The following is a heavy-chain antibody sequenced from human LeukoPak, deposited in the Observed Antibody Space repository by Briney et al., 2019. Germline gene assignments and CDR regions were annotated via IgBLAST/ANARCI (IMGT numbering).Heavy chain of an antibody. Sequence: GGSLRLSCVGSGFSFNNYAMTWDRQAPGKGLEWVSSISGNSDRTYYADSVKGRFTISRDNSKNTVTLQMNSLRAEDTAVYSCAKGHGDYVPAEYLQHWGQGTLVTVSS. D-gene: IGHD4-17*01. CDR2: ISGNSDRT. CDR3: AKGHGDYVPAEYLQH. CDR1: GFSFNNYA. V-gene: IGHV3-23*01. J-gene: IGHJ1*01.